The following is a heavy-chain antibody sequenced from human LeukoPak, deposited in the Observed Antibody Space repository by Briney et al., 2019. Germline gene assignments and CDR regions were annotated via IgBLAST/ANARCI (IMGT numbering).Heavy chain of an antibody. CDR2: ISGSGGST. CDR3: AELGITMIGGV. Sequence: GGTLRLSCAASGFTFSTYGMSWVRQAPGRGLEWVSTISGSGGSTYYADSVKGRFTISRDNAKNSLYLQMNSLRAEDTAVYYCAELGITMIGGVWGKGTTVTISS. CDR1: GFTFSTYG. V-gene: IGHV3-23*01. J-gene: IGHJ6*04. D-gene: IGHD3-10*02.